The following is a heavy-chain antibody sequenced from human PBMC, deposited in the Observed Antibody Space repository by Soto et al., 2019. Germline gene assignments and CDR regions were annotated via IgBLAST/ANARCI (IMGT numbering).Heavy chain of an antibody. CDR1: GFTFSSYG. D-gene: IGHD3-3*01. V-gene: IGHV3-30*18. CDR3: AKDSYDFWSGYTPRQGFAFDY. J-gene: IGHJ4*02. Sequence: GGSLRLSCAASGFTFSSYGMHWVRQAPGKGLEWVAVISYDGSNKYYGDSVKGRFTISRDNSKNTLYLQMNSLRAEDTAVYYCAKDSYDFWSGYTPRQGFAFDYWGQGTLVTVSS. CDR2: ISYDGSNK.